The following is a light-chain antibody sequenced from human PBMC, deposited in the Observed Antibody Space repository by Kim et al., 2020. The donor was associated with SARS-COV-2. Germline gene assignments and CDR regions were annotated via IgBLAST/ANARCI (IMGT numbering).Light chain of an antibody. J-gene: IGKJ4*01. CDR3: QQYEAYPLT. Sequence: ASVGDRVTISCRASQDIRKNLAWFQQKPGKAPKSLMYSASSLESGVPSKFSGSGSGTDFTLTIYSLQPEDCATYYCQQYEAYPLTFGGGTKVEIK. V-gene: IGKV1-16*02. CDR2: SAS. CDR1: QDIRKN.